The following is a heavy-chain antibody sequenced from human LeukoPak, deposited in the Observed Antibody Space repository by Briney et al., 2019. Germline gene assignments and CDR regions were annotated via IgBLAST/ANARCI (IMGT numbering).Heavy chain of an antibody. J-gene: IGHJ4*02. CDR3: ARGMGWLRYPKSYFDC. V-gene: IGHV3-33*01. D-gene: IGHD5-24*01. CDR1: GFTFSSYG. Sequence: PGGSLRLSCAASGFTFSSYGMHWVRQAPGKGLEWVAVIWYDGSNKYYADSVKGRFTISRDNSKNTLYLQRNSVRAEDTAVYYCARGMGWLRYPKSYFDCWGQGTLVTVSS. CDR2: IWYDGSNK.